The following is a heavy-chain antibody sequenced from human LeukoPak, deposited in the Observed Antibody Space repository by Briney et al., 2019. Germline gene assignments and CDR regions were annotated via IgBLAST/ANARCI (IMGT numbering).Heavy chain of an antibody. CDR1: GFTFSSYA. Sequence: PGRSLRLSCAASGFTFSSYAMHWVRQAPGKGLEWVAVISYDGSNKYYADSVKGRFTISRDNSKNTLYLQMNSLRAEDTAVYYGGRDSGGDYGGRGTRVPVSS. J-gene: IGHJ4*02. D-gene: IGHD6-25*01. CDR2: ISYDGSNK. CDR3: GRDSGGDY. V-gene: IGHV3-30*04.